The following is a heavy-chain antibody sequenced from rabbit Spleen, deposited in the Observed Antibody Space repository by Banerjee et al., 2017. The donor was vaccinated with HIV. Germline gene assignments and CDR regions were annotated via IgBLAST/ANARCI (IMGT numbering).Heavy chain of an antibody. J-gene: IGHJ4*01. CDR1: GFSFSDKAV. D-gene: IGHD4-2*01. V-gene: IGHV1S45*01. CDR2: INAITGKA. Sequence: QEQLVESGGGLVQPGGSLKLSCTASGFSFSDKAVMCWVRQASGKGLEWIACINAITGKAVYASWAKGRFTFSKTSSTTVTLQMTSLPVADTATYFCARDAAGREDFNLWGPGTLVTVS. CDR3: ARDAAGREDFNL.